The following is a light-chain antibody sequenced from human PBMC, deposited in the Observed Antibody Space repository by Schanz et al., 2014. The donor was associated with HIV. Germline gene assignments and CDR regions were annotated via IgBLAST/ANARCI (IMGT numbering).Light chain of an antibody. J-gene: IGKJ1*01. CDR2: TAS. CDR1: QTVSSNS. V-gene: IGKV3-20*01. Sequence: EIVLTQSPVILSLSPGERATLSCRASQTVSSNSLGWYQQKRGQVPRLLMSTASERAIGIPDRFSGSGSGTDFSLTISRLEPEDVAVYSCQQYSASPRTFGQGTRLEIK. CDR3: QQYSASPRT.